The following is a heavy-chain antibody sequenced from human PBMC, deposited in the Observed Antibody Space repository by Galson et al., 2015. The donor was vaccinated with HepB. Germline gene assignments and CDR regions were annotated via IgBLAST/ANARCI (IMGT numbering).Heavy chain of an antibody. D-gene: IGHD6-19*01. CDR1: GGTFNSLA. Sequence: SVKASCKASGGTFNSLAISWVRQAPGQGLEWIGGIIPIFETANYAQNFQGRVTITADESTTTAYMEVTGLTSDDTAMFYCAAGGRSAWYYDSWGQGTLVTVSS. V-gene: IGHV1-69*13. J-gene: IGHJ5*01. CDR2: IIPIFETA. CDR3: AAGGRSAWYYDS.